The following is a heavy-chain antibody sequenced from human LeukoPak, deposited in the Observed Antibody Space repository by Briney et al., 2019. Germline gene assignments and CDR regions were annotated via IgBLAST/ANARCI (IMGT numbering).Heavy chain of an antibody. Sequence: ASVKVSCKASGYTFTGYYMHLVRQAPGQGLEWMGLINPNSGGTNYAQKFQGRVTMTRDTSISTAYMELSRRRSDDTAVYYCARSPFRSGWYTGDYWGQGTLVTVSS. CDR3: ARSPFRSGWYTGDY. D-gene: IGHD6-19*01. J-gene: IGHJ4*02. CDR2: INPNSGGT. V-gene: IGHV1-2*06. CDR1: GYTFTGYY.